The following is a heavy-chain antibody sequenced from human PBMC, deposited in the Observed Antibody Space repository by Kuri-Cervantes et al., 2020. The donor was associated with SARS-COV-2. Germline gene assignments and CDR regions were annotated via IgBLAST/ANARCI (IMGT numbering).Heavy chain of an antibody. J-gene: IGHJ4*02. V-gene: IGHV3-23*03. CDR2: IYSGGSST. Sequence: GGSLRLSCAASGFTFSSYAMSWVRQAPGRGLEWVSVIYSGGSSTYYADSVKGRFTISRDNSKNTLYLQMNSLRAEDTAVYYCAKGGLDSGWGYWGQGTLDTVSS. D-gene: IGHD6-19*01. CDR1: GFTFSSYA. CDR3: AKGGLDSGWGY.